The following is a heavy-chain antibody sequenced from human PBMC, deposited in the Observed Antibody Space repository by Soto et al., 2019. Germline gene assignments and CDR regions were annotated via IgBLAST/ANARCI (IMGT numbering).Heavy chain of an antibody. J-gene: IGHJ4*02. CDR3: GKDRCGGGSIGYVED. D-gene: IGHD6-25*01. V-gene: IGHV3-23*05. CDR2: LYSSGTRT. Sequence: EVQRLESGGGLVQHGGSLRLSCAASGFTFSTYAMSWVRQAPGKGLEWVSSLYSSGTRTFYADSVKGLFTISRDNSKNTVYPQMDSLRAEDTAVYYCGKDRCGGGSIGYVEDWGQGPLVLVSS. CDR1: GFTFSTYA.